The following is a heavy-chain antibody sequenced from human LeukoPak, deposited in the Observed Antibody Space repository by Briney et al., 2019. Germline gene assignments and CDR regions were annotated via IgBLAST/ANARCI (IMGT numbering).Heavy chain of an antibody. V-gene: IGHV1-46*01. CDR2: INPSGGST. CDR1: GYTFTSYG. J-gene: IGHJ4*02. D-gene: IGHD6-13*01. CDR3: ARSIAAAGTRSWGSNWAGY. Sequence: ASVKVSCKASGYTFTSYGISWVRQAPGQGLEWMGIINPSGGSTSYAQKFQGRVTMTRDTSTSTVYMELSSLRSEDTAVYYCARSIAAAGTRSWGSNWAGYWGQGTLVTVSS.